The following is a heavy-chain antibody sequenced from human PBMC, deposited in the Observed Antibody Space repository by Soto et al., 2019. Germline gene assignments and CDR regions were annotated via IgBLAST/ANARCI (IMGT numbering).Heavy chain of an antibody. CDR2: ISGAGGST. CDR3: AKGRPPFDL. J-gene: IGHJ2*01. Sequence: VQLLESGGGLVQPGGSLRLSCAASQFTFSYYAMGWVRQAPGKGLEWVSLISGAGGSTNYADSVQGRFAISRDNSENPLYLQMNSLSAENTAVYYCAKGRPPFDLWGRGTLVIVSS. V-gene: IGHV3-23*01. CDR1: QFTFSYYA. D-gene: IGHD6-6*01.